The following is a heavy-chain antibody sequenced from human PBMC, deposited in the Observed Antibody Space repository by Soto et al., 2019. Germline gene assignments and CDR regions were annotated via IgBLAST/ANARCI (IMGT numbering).Heavy chain of an antibody. CDR1: GGTFSSYT. Sequence: QVQLVQSGAEVKKPGSSVKVSCKASGGTFSSYTISWVRQAPGQGLEWMGRIIPILGIANYAQKFQGRVTSTADKSTSTAYMELSSLRSEDTAVYYCATAEYSGYSYYFDYWGQGTLVTVSS. V-gene: IGHV1-69*02. J-gene: IGHJ4*02. CDR2: IIPILGIA. CDR3: ATAEYSGYSYYFDY. D-gene: IGHD5-12*01.